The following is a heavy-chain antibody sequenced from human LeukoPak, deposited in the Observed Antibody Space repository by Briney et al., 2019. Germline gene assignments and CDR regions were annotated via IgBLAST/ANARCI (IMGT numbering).Heavy chain of an antibody. CDR1: GFALSNYG. CDR3: ARAPGGSGKGYFDY. CDR2: ISSSSSTV. Sequence: GGSLRLSCTASGFALSNYGMNWVRQAPGKGLEWVSYISSSSSTVNYADSVKGRFTISRDNAKSTLYLQMNSLRAEDTAVYYCARAPGGSGKGYFDYWGQGTLVTVSS. J-gene: IGHJ4*02. D-gene: IGHD3-10*01. V-gene: IGHV3-48*01.